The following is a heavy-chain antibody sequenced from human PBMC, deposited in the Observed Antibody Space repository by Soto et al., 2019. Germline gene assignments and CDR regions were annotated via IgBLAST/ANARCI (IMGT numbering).Heavy chain of an antibody. CDR3: AKDRLGGNFDY. CDR2: ISGTGGST. J-gene: IGHJ4*02. V-gene: IGHV3-23*01. CDR1: GFTFNNYA. Sequence: EVQVLDSGGGLVQPGGTLRLSCAASGFTFNNYAMNWDRQAPGKGLEWVATISGTGGSTYYADSVKGRFTISRDNSKNTLYLQMNSLRVEDTAVYYCAKDRLGGNFDYWGQGTQVTVSS.